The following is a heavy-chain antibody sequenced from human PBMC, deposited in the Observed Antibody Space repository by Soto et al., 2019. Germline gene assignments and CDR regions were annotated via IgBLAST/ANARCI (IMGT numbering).Heavy chain of an antibody. J-gene: IGHJ3*02. CDR3: ALSYYYDSSGYYTGCFDI. V-gene: IGHV1-2*04. CDR2: INPNSGGT. D-gene: IGHD3-22*01. CDR1: GYTFTGYY. Sequence: ASVKVSCKASGYTFTGYYMHWVRQAPGQGLEWMGWINPNSGGTSYAQKFQGWVTMTRDTSTSTAYMELGRLRSDDTAVYYCALSYYYDSSGYYTGCFDIWDQ.